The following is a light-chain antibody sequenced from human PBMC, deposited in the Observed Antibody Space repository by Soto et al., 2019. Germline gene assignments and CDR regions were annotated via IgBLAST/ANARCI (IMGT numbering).Light chain of an antibody. CDR3: QQYNDNWT. J-gene: IGKJ1*01. Sequence: DIPMTQSPSTLSASVGDRVTITCRASQSISSWLAWYQQKPGTAPKLLIYKASTLQTGGPSRFSGSGSGTEFTLTISSLQPDDFATYYCQQYNDNWTFGQGTKVEIK. V-gene: IGKV1-5*03. CDR2: KAS. CDR1: QSISSW.